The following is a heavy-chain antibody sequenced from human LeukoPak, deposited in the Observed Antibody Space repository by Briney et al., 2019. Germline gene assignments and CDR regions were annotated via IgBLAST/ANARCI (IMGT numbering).Heavy chain of an antibody. V-gene: IGHV3-30*03. CDR2: ISYDGSNK. D-gene: IGHD3-22*01. CDR3: XXXXXXXXXSSGYCDY. J-gene: IGHJ4*02. Sequence: QSGGSLRLSCAASGFTFSSYGMHWVRQAPGKGLEWVAVISYDGSNKYYADSVKGRFTISRDNSKNTLYLQMNSLRAEDTAVYYXXXXXXXXXXSSGYCDYWGQGTLVTVSS. CDR1: GFTFSSYG.